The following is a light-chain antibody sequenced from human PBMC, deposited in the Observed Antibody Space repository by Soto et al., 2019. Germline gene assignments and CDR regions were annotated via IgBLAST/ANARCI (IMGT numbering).Light chain of an antibody. Sequence: EIVLTQSPGTLSLSPGERATLSCRASQSVSTRSLAWYQQKPGQAPRLLIYDASNRATGIPARFSGSGSGTDYTLTISSLEAEDFAVYYCQQRSNWPQITFGQGTRLEIK. V-gene: IGKV3-11*01. J-gene: IGKJ5*01. CDR3: QQRSNWPQIT. CDR1: QSVSTRS. CDR2: DAS.